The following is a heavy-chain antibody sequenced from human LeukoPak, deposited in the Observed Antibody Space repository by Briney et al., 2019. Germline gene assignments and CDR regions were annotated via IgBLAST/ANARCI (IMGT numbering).Heavy chain of an antibody. CDR2: IHSDGSST. D-gene: IGHD6-19*01. V-gene: IGHV3-74*01. CDR3: ARIGKRGGWTYYFDY. CDR1: GFTFSSYW. Sequence: PGGXXXXXCAASGFTFSSYWMHWVRQAPGKGLVWVSRIHSDGSSTIYADSVRGRFTISRDDAKNSLYLQMNSLRAEDTALYYCARIGKRGGWTYYFDYWGQGTLVTVSS. J-gene: IGHJ4*02.